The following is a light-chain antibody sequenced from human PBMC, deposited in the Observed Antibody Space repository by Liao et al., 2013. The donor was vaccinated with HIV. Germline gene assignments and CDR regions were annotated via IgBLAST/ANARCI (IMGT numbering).Light chain of an antibody. J-gene: IGLJ2*01. CDR2: FDS. V-gene: IGLV3-21*01. Sequence: SYELTQPPSVSVAPGKTARITCGGNNMGSKSVHWYQQKPGQAPVLVINFDSDRPSGIPERLSGSRSGNTATLTISRVEAGDEADYYCQVWDRSSDHVVFGGGTKLTVL. CDR3: QVWDRSSDHVV. CDR1: NMGSKS.